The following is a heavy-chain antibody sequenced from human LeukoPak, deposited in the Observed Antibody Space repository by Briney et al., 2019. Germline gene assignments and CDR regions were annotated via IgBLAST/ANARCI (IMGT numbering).Heavy chain of an antibody. CDR1: GFTFSDYY. J-gene: IGHJ4*02. D-gene: IGHD3-22*01. CDR2: ISSSGSTI. Sequence: PGGSLRLSCAASGFTFSDYYMSWIRQAPGKGLEWVSYISSSGSTIYYADSVKGRFTISRDNAKNSLYLQMNSLRAEDTALYYCAKDLQGHYYDSSGYYGWGQGTLVTVSS. CDR3: AKDLQGHYYDSSGYYG. V-gene: IGHV3-11*01.